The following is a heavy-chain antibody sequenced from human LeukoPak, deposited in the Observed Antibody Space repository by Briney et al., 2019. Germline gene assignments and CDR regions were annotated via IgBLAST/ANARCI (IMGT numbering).Heavy chain of an antibody. CDR2: ISSSGSTI. D-gene: IGHD3-3*01. V-gene: IGHV3-48*03. CDR3: ARDYDFWSGYHANDY. J-gene: IGHJ4*02. CDR1: GFTFSSYE. Sequence: GGSLRLSCAASGFTFSSYEMNWVRQAPGKGLEWVSYISSSGSTIYYADSVKGRFTISRDNAKNSLYLQMNSLRAEDTAVYYCARDYDFWSGYHANDYWGQGTLVTVSS.